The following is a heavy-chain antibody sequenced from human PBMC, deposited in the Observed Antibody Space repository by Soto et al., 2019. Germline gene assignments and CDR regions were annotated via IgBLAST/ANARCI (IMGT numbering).Heavy chain of an antibody. CDR2: ISPYSGNT. D-gene: IGHD3-16*01. CDR3: AMVDNYVTHSPRDV. CDR1: GYIFVNYG. V-gene: IGHV1-18*01. J-gene: IGHJ6*01. Sequence: QVQLVQSGDEVRKPGSSVKVSCKASGYIFVNYGIAWVRQAPGQGLEWMGWISPYSGNTHYASKVQGRQTMTTATSSSTADMDLGSLTSDEAAGYYCAMVDNYVTHSPRDVWGEGTTITVSS.